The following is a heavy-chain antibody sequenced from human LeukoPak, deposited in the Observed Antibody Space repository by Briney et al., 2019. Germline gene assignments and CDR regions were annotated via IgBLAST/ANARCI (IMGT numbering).Heavy chain of an antibody. Sequence: KPSETLSLTCTVSGASFSSSTYYWGWIRQPPGKGLEWIGSIYYSGSTYYNPSLKSRVTMSVDTSKNQFSLKLSSVTAADTAVYYCARAVRGGGSSNYFDYWGQGTLVTVSS. CDR2: IYYSGST. D-gene: IGHD2-15*01. CDR1: GASFSSSTYY. V-gene: IGHV4-39*07. J-gene: IGHJ4*02. CDR3: ARAVRGGGSSNYFDY.